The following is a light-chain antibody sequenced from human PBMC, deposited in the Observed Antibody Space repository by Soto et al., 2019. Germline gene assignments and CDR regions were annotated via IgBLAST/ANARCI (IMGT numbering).Light chain of an antibody. CDR1: SSDVGGYNY. J-gene: IGLJ1*01. CDR2: DVS. CDR3: SSYTSTIYV. V-gene: IGLV2-11*01. Sequence: QSVLTQPRSVSGSPGQSVTISCTGTSSDVGGYNYVSWYQQHPGKAPKVMIYDVSKRPSGVPDRFSGSKSGYTASLTISGLQAEDEADYYCSSYTSTIYVFGTGTKLTVL.